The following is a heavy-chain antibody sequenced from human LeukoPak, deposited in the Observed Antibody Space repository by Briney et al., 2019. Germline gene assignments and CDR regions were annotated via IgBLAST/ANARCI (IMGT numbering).Heavy chain of an antibody. Sequence: SETLSLTCTVSGGSISSYYWSWIGQPAGKGVEWIGRIYTSGSTNYNPSLKSRVTMSVDTSKNQFSLKLSSVTAADTAVYYCARGDYYYYYMDVWGKGTTVTISS. CDR1: GGSISSYY. J-gene: IGHJ6*03. CDR2: IYTSGST. V-gene: IGHV4-4*07. CDR3: ARGDYYYYYMDV.